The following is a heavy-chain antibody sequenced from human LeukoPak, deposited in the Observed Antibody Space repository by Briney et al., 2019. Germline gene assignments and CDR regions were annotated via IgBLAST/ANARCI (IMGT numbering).Heavy chain of an antibody. CDR2: IWYDGSNK. D-gene: IGHD3-10*01. CDR1: GFTFSSYG. V-gene: IGHV3-33*01. J-gene: IGHJ5*02. CDR3: ARVGSGRADA. Sequence: PGRSLRLSCAASGFTFSSYGMHWVRQALGKGLEWVAVIWYDGSNKYYADPVKGRFTISRDNSKNTLYLQMNSLRAEDTAVYYCARVGSGRADAWGQGTLVTVSS.